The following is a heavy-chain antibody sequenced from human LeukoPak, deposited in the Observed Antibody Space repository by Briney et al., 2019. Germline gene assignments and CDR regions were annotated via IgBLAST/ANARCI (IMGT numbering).Heavy chain of an antibody. Sequence: GGSLRLSCAASGFSFSSYALNWVRQAPGKGLEWVSAISGSGGDTYYADSVKGRFTISRDNSKNTLYLQMNSLRAEETAVYHCAKRGYGSGSYFYDYYYMDVWGKGTTVTVSS. CDR3: AKRGYGSGSYFYDYYYMDV. CDR2: ISGSGGDT. J-gene: IGHJ6*03. CDR1: GFSFSSYA. V-gene: IGHV3-23*01. D-gene: IGHD3-10*01.